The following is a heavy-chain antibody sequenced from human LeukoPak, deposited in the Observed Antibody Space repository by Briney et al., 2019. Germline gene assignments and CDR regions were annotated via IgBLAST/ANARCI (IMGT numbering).Heavy chain of an antibody. J-gene: IGHJ4*02. V-gene: IGHV3-33*01. CDR3: ARARGGDDIDY. Sequence: GRSLRLSCAASGFTFSSYGMHWVRQAPGKGLEWVAVIWYDGSNKYYADSVKGRFTISRDNSKNTLYLQMNSLRAEDTAVYYCARARGGDDIDYWGQGTLVTVSS. CDR2: IWYDGSNK. D-gene: IGHD2-21*02. CDR1: GFTFSSYG.